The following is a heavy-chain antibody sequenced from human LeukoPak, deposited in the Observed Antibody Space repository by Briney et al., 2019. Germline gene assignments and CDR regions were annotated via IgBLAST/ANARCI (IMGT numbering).Heavy chain of an antibody. CDR1: GASITGHY. D-gene: IGHD3-16*01. Sequence: SATLSLTCTVSGASITGHYWSWIRQPPGKGLEWIGFIYYSGTTNYNPSLKSRVTISVDTSKNQFSLTLSSVTAADTAVYYCARHLGGGIYFDYWGQGTLVTVSS. CDR3: ARHLGGGIYFDY. CDR2: IYYSGTT. J-gene: IGHJ4*02. V-gene: IGHV4-59*08.